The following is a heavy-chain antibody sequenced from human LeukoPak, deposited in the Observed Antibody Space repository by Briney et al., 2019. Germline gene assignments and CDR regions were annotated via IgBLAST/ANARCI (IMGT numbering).Heavy chain of an antibody. CDR3: AFCYDSSPPNFDY. V-gene: IGHV1-69*05. CDR1: GGTFSSYA. CDR2: IIPIFGTA. Sequence: ASVKVSCKASGGTFSSYAISWVRQAPGQGLEWMGGIIPIFGTANYAQKFQGRVTITTGESTSTAYMELSSLRSEDTAVYYCAFCYDSSPPNFDYWGQGTLVTVSS. D-gene: IGHD3-22*01. J-gene: IGHJ4*02.